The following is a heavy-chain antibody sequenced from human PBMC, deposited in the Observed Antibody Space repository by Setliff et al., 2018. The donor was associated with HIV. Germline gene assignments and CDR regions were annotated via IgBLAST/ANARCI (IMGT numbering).Heavy chain of an antibody. Sequence: GGSLRLSCAASGFSFKIYAMSWVRQAPGKGLEWVGFIRNKAFGETTDYAASVKGRFTFSRDDSKGIAYLQMNSLKTEDTAVYYCARSDWGSKDDYWGQGTLVTVSS. CDR3: ARSDWGSKDDY. CDR2: IRNKAFGETT. J-gene: IGHJ4*02. V-gene: IGHV3-49*04. CDR1: GFSFKIYA. D-gene: IGHD7-27*01.